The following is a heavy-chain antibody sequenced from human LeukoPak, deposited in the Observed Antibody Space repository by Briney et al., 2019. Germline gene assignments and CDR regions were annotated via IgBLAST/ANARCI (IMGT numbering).Heavy chain of an antibody. J-gene: IGHJ4*02. CDR2: INWNGGST. Sequence: GGSLRLSCAASGFTFDDYGMSWVRQAPGKGLEWVSGINWNGGSTSSADSVKGRFTIPRDNAKNSLHLQMNSLRAEDTALYYCARSLHTFDYWGQGTLVTVSS. CDR3: ARSLHTFDY. V-gene: IGHV3-20*04. D-gene: IGHD4-11*01. CDR1: GFTFDDYG.